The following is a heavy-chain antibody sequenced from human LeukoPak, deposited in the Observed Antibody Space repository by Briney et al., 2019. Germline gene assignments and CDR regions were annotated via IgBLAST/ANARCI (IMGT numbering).Heavy chain of an antibody. Sequence: SETLSLTCTVSGGSISSSSYYWGWIRQPPGKGLEWIGSIYYSGSTYYNPSLKSRVTISVDTSKNQFSLKLSSVTAADTAVYYCARDYGDYVITVWGQGTLVTVSS. J-gene: IGHJ4*02. D-gene: IGHD4-17*01. CDR1: GGSISSSSYY. V-gene: IGHV4-39*07. CDR3: ARDYGDYVITV. CDR2: IYYSGST.